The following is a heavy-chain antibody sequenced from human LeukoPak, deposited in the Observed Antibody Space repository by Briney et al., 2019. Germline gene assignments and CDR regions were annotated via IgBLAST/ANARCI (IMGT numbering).Heavy chain of an antibody. CDR2: INHSGST. CDR3: ARGSSSGWFV. Sequence: WXRQXXXXXLEWVGEINHSGSTNYNPSLKSRVTISVDTSKNQFSLKLSSVTAADTAVYYCARGSSSGWFVWGQGTLVTVSS. V-gene: IGHV4-34*01. J-gene: IGHJ4*02. D-gene: IGHD6-19*01.